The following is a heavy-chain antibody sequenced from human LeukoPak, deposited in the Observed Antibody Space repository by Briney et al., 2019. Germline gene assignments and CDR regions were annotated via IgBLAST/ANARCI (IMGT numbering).Heavy chain of an antibody. CDR1: RFTFTSFR. V-gene: IGHV3-7*01. D-gene: IGHD4-17*01. J-gene: IGHJ4*02. CDR2: IKQDGSEK. CDR3: VRDPIYGDFNGGTGY. Sequence: GGSLRLSCAASRFTFTSFRMSWVRQTPGKGLEWVANIKQDGSEKYYVDSVKGRFTISRDNAKSSLYLQMSSLRAEDTAVYCCVRDPIYGDFNGGTGYWGQGTLVTVSS.